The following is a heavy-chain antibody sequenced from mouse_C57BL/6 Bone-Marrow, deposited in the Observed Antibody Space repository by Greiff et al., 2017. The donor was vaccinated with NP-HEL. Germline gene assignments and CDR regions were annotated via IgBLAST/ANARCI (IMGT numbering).Heavy chain of an antibody. CDR1: FSPFTISF. D-gene: IGHD2-4*01. CDR3: ARGLRAY. V-gene: IGHV1-64*01. J-gene: IGHJ3*01. CDR2: IHPNSGST. Sequence: QVQLQQPGAELVKPRSSVQSSFPSSFSPFTISFIHFFNHIPGQGLEWIGMIHPNSGSTNYNEKFKSKATLTVDKSSSTAYMQLSSLTSEDSAVYYCARGLRAYWGQGTLVTVSA.